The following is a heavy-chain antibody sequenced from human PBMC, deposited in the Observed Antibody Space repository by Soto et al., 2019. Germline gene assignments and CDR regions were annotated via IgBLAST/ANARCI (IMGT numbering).Heavy chain of an antibody. CDR2: INHSGST. CDR1: GGSFSGYY. Sequence: SETLSLTCAVYGGSFSGYYWSWIRQPPGKGLEWIGEINHSGSTNYNPSLKSRVTISVDTSKNQFSLKLSSVTAADTAVYYCARGPDIVVVPAPFDPWGQGTLVTVS. V-gene: IGHV4-34*01. CDR3: ARGPDIVVVPAPFDP. J-gene: IGHJ5*02. D-gene: IGHD2-2*01.